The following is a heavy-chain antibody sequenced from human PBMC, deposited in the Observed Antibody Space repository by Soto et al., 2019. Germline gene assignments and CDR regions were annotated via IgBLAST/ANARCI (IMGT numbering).Heavy chain of an antibody. D-gene: IGHD6-13*01. CDR1: GFTFSSYA. CDR2: ISYDGSNK. Sequence: QVQLVESGGGVVQPGRSLRLSCAASGFTFSSYAMHWVRQAPGKGLEWVAVISYDGSNKYYADSVKGRFTISRDNSKNTLYLQMNSLRAEDTAVYYCAREGIAAAGVPYFDYWGQGTLVTVSS. CDR3: AREGIAAAGVPYFDY. V-gene: IGHV3-30-3*01. J-gene: IGHJ4*02.